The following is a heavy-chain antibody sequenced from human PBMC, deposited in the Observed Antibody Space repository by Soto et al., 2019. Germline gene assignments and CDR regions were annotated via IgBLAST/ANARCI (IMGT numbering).Heavy chain of an antibody. CDR2: IIPILGIA. D-gene: IGHD5-18*01. CDR1: GGTFSSYT. CDR3: ARVSAARGYSYGQKTDYFDY. J-gene: IGHJ4*02. Sequence: SSVKVSCKASGGTFSSYTISWVRQAPGHGLEWMGRIIPILGIANYAQKFQGRVTITADKSTSTAYMELSSLRSEDTAVYYCARVSAARGYSYGQKTDYFDYWGQETLVTVSS. V-gene: IGHV1-69*02.